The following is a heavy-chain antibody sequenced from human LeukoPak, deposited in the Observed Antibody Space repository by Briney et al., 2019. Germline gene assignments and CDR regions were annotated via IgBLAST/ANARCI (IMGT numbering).Heavy chain of an antibody. CDR3: ASPLIYYDSSGSPN. J-gene: IGHJ4*02. CDR1: GFTFSSYS. D-gene: IGHD3-22*01. V-gene: IGHV3-21*04. Sequence: GGSLRLSCAGSGFTFSSYSMNWVGQAPGKGVEGVSSISSSSSYIYYADSVKGRFTISRDNAKNSLYLQMNSLRAEDTAVYYCASPLIYYDSSGSPNWGQGTLVTVSS. CDR2: ISSSSSYI.